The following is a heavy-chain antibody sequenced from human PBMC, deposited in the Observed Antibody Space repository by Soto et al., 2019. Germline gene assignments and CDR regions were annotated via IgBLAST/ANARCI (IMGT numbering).Heavy chain of an antibody. D-gene: IGHD2-21*02. Sequence: PGESLKISCKGSGYSFTSYWIGWVRQMPGKGLEWMGIIYPGDSDTRYSPSFQGQVTISADKSISTAYLQWSGLKASDTAMYFCAIVRDFGGNSETFDSWGQGTMVTVSS. CDR3: AIVRDFGGNSETFDS. J-gene: IGHJ3*02. CDR2: IYPGDSDT. V-gene: IGHV5-51*01. CDR1: GYSFTSYW.